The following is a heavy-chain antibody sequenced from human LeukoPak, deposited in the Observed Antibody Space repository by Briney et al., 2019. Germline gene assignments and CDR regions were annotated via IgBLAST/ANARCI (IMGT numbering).Heavy chain of an antibody. J-gene: IGHJ4*02. CDR2: IYTGGST. CDR1: GFIVSSNY. D-gene: IGHD3-10*01. Sequence: SGGSLRLSCAASGFIVSSNYMSWVRQAPGKGLEWVSVIYTGGSTHYADSVKGRFTISRDNSKNTLYLQMNSLRAEDTAVYYCARAKPKNMVRGLIMRRESRYYFDYWGQGTLVTVSS. V-gene: IGHV3-66*01. CDR3: ARAKPKNMVRGLIMRRESRYYFDY.